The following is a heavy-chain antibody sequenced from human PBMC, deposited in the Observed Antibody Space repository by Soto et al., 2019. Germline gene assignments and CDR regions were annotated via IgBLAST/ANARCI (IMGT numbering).Heavy chain of an antibody. CDR3: AREYDSSGFPDY. CDR1: GGTFSSYT. CDR2: IIPILGIA. V-gene: IGHV1-69*02. D-gene: IGHD3-22*01. J-gene: IGHJ4*02. Sequence: QVQLVQSGAEVKKPGSSVKVSCKASGGTFSSYTISWVRQAPGQGLEWMGRIIPILGIANYAQKFQGRVTITADKSTSTAYMELSSPRSEDTAVYYCAREYDSSGFPDYWGQGTLVTVSS.